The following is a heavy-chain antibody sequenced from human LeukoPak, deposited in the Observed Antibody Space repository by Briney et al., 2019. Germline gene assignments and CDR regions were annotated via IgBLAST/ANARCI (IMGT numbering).Heavy chain of an antibody. J-gene: IGHJ4*02. D-gene: IGHD6-13*01. CDR1: GFTFSSYA. V-gene: IGHV3-23*01. CDR3: ARVSGQLVPYFDY. CDR2: ISGSGGST. Sequence: SGGSLRLPCAASGFTFSSYAMSWVRQAPGKGLEWVSAISGSGGSTYYADSVKGRFTISRDNSKNTLYLQMNSLRAEDTAVYYCARVSGQLVPYFDYWGQGTLVTVSS.